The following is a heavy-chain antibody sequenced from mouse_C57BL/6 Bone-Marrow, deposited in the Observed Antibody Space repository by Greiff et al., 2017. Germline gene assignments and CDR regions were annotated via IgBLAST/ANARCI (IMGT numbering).Heavy chain of an antibody. V-gene: IGHV5-9-1*02. CDR1: GFTFSSYA. D-gene: IGHD1-1*01. CDR3: TRITTVVYYYAMDY. J-gene: IGHJ4*01. CDR2: ISSGGDYI. Sequence: EVKLVESGEGLVKPGGSLKLSCAASGFTFSSYAMSWVRQTPEKRLEWVAYISSGGDYIYYADTVKGRFTISRDNARNTLYLQMSSLKSEDTAMYYWTRITTVVYYYAMDYWGQGTSVTVSS.